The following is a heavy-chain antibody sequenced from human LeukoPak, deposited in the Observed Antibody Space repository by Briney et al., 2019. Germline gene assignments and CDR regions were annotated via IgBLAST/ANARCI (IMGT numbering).Heavy chain of an antibody. D-gene: IGHD6-19*01. Sequence: PGRSLRLSCAASGFTFSSYGMHWVRQAPGKGLEWVAVIWYDGSNKYYADSVKGRFTISRDNSENTLYLQMNSLRAEDTAVYYCAKDLAVAVAGTVAWGQGTLVTVSS. CDR3: AKDLAVAVAGTVA. V-gene: IGHV3-33*06. CDR1: GFTFSSYG. CDR2: IWYDGSNK. J-gene: IGHJ5*02.